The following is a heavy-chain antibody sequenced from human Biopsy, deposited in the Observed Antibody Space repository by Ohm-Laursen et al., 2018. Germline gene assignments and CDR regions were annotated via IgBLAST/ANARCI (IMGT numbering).Heavy chain of an antibody. V-gene: IGHV2-70*04. D-gene: IGHD6-13*01. CDR3: ARTPILIVSAGLVYRHRRHLQGMDV. Sequence: TQTLPLTCSFSGFSLSARGMRVSWIRQAPGKALEWLARVDWDDYKDYSASLQTKLSISKDTSNDQVVLTVNNVDPADTATYYCARTPILIVSAGLVYRHRRHLQGMDVWGQGIAVTVS. CDR1: GFSLSARGMR. CDR2: VDWDDYK. J-gene: IGHJ6*02.